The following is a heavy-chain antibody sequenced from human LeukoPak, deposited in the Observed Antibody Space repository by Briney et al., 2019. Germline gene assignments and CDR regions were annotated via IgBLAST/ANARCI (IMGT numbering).Heavy chain of an antibody. CDR1: GGTFSSYA. Sequence: ASVKVSCKASGGTFSSYAISWVRQAPGQGLEWMGRIIPIFGTANYAQKFQGRVTITTDESTSTAYMELSSLRSEDTAVYYCARALRYFDWLYDYWGQGTLVTVSS. V-gene: IGHV1-69*05. J-gene: IGHJ4*02. CDR2: IIPIFGTA. D-gene: IGHD3-9*01. CDR3: ARALRYFDWLYDY.